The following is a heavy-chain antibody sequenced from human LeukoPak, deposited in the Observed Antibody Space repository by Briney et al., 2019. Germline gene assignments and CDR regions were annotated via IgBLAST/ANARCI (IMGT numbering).Heavy chain of an antibody. V-gene: IGHV4-34*01. CDR1: GGSISRYY. Sequence: SETLSLTCTVYGGSISRYYWSWIRQPPGKGLEWIGEINHSGSTNYNPSLKSRVTISVDTSKNQFSLKLSSVTAADTAVYYCARRQSSSPLEGGYECNYWGKGTLVTVPS. D-gene: IGHD3-22*01. J-gene: IGHJ4*02. CDR2: INHSGST. CDR3: ARRQSSSPLEGGYECNY.